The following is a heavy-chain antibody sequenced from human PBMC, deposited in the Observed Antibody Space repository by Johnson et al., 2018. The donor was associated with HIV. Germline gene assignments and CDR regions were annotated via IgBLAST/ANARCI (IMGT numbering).Heavy chain of an antibody. CDR1: GVTFRKFA. V-gene: IGHV3-49*04. Sequence: MLLVESGGGLIQPGRSLRLSCTGSGVTFRKFAMGWVRRAPGKGLEWIGFITSTADGGTTQYAASVRGRFTISRDDSKSIAYLQMNSLRAEDTAVYYCARVGQLARTHAFDIWGQGTMVTVSS. CDR3: ARVGQLARTHAFDI. D-gene: IGHD6-13*01. J-gene: IGHJ3*02. CDR2: ITSTADGGTT.